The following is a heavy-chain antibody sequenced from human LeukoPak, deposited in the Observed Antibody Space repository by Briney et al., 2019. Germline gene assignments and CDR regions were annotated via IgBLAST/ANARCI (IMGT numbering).Heavy chain of an antibody. CDR3: ARDRIMYNWNPPGYYYYMDV. CDR1: GFTFSSYS. Sequence: EAGGSLRLSCAGSGFTFSSYSMNWVRQAPGKGLEWVSYISSSSSTIYYADSVKGRFTISRDNAKNSLYLQMNSLRAEDTAVYYCARDRIMYNWNPPGYYYYMDVWGKGTTVTVSS. D-gene: IGHD1-20*01. J-gene: IGHJ6*03. CDR2: ISSSSSTI. V-gene: IGHV3-48*01.